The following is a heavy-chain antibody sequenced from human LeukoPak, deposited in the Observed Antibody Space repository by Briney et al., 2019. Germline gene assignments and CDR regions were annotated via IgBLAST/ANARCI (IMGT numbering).Heavy chain of an antibody. D-gene: IGHD6-19*01. J-gene: IGHJ6*02. CDR2: ISYYGSNK. CDR3: ARVAPYSSGWYRSSGYYYGMDV. Sequence: GGSLRLSCAASGFTFSSYAMHWVRQAPGKGLEWVAVISYYGSNKYYADSVKGRFTISRDNSRNTLYLQMNSLRAEDTAVYYCARVAPYSSGWYRSSGYYYGMDVWGQGTTVTVSS. CDR1: GFTFSSYA. V-gene: IGHV3-30-3*01.